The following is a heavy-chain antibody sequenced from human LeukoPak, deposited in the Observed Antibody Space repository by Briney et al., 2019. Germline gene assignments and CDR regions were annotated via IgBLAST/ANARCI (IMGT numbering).Heavy chain of an antibody. CDR3: ARYPANKSGYSFDY. J-gene: IGHJ4*02. D-gene: IGHD3-22*01. CDR2: INHSGET. V-gene: IGHV4-38-2*01. Sequence: PSXTLSLTCAVSGYSISSGYYWSGIRPPPGKGREWMATINHSGETYYNPSLKSRVTISVDTSKNQFSLKLSSVTAAGTAIYYCARYPANKSGYSFDYWRQGTLVTVSS. CDR1: GYSISSGYY.